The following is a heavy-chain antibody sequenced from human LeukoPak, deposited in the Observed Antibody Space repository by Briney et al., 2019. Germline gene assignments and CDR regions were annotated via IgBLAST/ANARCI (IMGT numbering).Heavy chain of an antibody. CDR1: GFIFSSYS. Sequence: PGGSLRLSCAASGFIFSSYSMNWVRQAPGKGLEWVSYISSSGSTIYYADSVKGRFTTSRDNAKNSLYLQMNSLRAGDTAVYYCAELGITMIGGVWGKGTTVTISS. CDR3: AELGITMIGGV. J-gene: IGHJ6*04. V-gene: IGHV3-48*04. D-gene: IGHD3-10*02. CDR2: ISSSGSTI.